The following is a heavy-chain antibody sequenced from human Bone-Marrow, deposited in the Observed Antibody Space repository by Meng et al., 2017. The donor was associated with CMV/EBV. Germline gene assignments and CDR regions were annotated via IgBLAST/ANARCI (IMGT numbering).Heavy chain of an antibody. Sequence: VSCGSISSSSYYWGWIRQPPGKGLEWIGSIYYSGSTYYNPSLKSRVTISVDTSKNQFSLKLSSVTAADTAVYYCARDFGGLDDFGYWGQGTLVTVSS. CDR1: CGSISSSSYY. V-gene: IGHV4-39*07. CDR3: ARDFGGLDDFGY. D-gene: IGHD2-15*01. CDR2: IYYSGST. J-gene: IGHJ4*02.